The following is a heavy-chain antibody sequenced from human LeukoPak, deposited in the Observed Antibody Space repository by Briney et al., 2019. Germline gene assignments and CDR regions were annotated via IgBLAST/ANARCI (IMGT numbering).Heavy chain of an antibody. CDR1: GFSFRNYN. CDR3: ARLSVMDNSPEDY. V-gene: IGHV3-48*02. Sequence: GGCLRLSCAASGFSFRNYNMNWIRQAPGNRVEWSSYISDTGGTTLYADSVKGRFTISRDNARDSLFLQMNSLRDEDTAVFYCARLSVMDNSPEDYWGQGPWSPSPQ. J-gene: IGHJ4*02. D-gene: IGHD5-24*01. CDR2: ISDTGGTT.